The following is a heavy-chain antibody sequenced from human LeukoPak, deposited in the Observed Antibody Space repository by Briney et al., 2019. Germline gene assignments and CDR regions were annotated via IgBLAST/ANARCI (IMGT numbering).Heavy chain of an antibody. CDR2: IYVNGGTT. D-gene: IGHD2-21*01. Sequence: GGSLRLSCVGSGFTFRSHAMSWVRQAPEKGLEFVSGIYVNGGTTYYADSVKGRFSISRDNSKNTLYLQMDSLRGEDTAVYYCAKDFRIGYSAHFDYWGQGALVTVSS. CDR3: AKDFRIGYSAHFDY. J-gene: IGHJ4*02. V-gene: IGHV3-23*01. CDR1: GFTFRSHA.